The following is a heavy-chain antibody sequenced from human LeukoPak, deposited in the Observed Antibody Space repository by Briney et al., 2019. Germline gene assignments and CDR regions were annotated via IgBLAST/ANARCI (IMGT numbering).Heavy chain of an antibody. Sequence: GGSLRLSCAASGFTFSSYSMNWVRQAPGKGLEWVSSISSSSSYIYYADSVKGRFTISRDNAKNSLYLQMNSLRAEDTAVYYCARDTAASPLYYMDVWGKGTTVTVSS. CDR1: GFTFSSYS. V-gene: IGHV3-21*01. CDR3: ARDTAASPLYYMDV. J-gene: IGHJ6*03. D-gene: IGHD6-25*01. CDR2: ISSSSSYI.